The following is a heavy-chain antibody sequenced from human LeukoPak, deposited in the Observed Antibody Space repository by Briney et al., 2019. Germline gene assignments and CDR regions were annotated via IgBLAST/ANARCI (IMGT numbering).Heavy chain of an antibody. CDR3: ATGGGYYSSTSCRGRGYSYGYYYYYYMDV. V-gene: IGHV4-34*01. D-gene: IGHD2-2*01. CDR2: INHKGST. Sequence: RPSETLSLTCAVHGGSFSGYYWSWIRQPPGKGLEWIGEINHKGSTNSNPSLKGRVTISVDTYKNQFSLKMSSVTAADTAVYYCATGGGYYSSTSCRGRGYSYGYYYYYYMDVWGKGTTVTVSS. CDR1: GGSFSGYY. J-gene: IGHJ6*03.